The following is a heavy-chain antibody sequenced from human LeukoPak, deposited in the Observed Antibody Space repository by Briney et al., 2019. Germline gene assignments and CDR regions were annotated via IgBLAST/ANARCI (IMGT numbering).Heavy chain of an antibody. CDR1: GLTFSTYS. CDR3: ARSAYCTSTSCLNGRGAFDI. D-gene: IGHD2-2*01. CDR2: ISSSSSTI. V-gene: IGHV3-48*04. Sequence: GGSLRLSCAASGLTFSTYSMNWGRHAPGRGLGGVSYISSSSSTIYDANSVKGRFTISRDNAKNSLYLQMDSLRAEDSAVYYCARSAYCTSTSCLNGRGAFDIWGQGTMVTVSS. J-gene: IGHJ3*02.